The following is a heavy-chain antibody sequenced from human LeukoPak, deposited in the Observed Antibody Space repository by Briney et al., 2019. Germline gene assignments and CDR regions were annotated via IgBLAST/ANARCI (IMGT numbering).Heavy chain of an antibody. J-gene: IGHJ4*02. CDR2: INHSGST. Sequence: SETLSLTCAVYGGSFSAYYWSWIRQPPGKGLGWIGEINHSGSTNYNPSLKSRVTISIDTSKNQFSLKLSSVTAADTAVYYCARKCGGGSCYNYWGQGTLVTVSS. CDR1: GGSFSAYY. CDR3: ARKCGGGSCYNY. D-gene: IGHD2-15*01. V-gene: IGHV4-34*01.